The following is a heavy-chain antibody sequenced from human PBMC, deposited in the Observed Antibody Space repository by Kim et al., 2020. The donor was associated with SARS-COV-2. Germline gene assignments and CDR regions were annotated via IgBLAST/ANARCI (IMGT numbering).Heavy chain of an antibody. CDR1: GFTFSSYG. J-gene: IGHJ4*01. CDR2: ISYDGSNK. D-gene: IGHD6-13*01. Sequence: GGSLRLSCAASGFTFSSYGMHWVRQAPGKGLEWVAVISYDGSNKYYADSVKGRFTISRDNSKNTLYLQMNSLRAEDTAVYYCAKGIRVYSSSWYGDYWG. V-gene: IGHV3-30*18. CDR3: AKGIRVYSSSWYGDY.